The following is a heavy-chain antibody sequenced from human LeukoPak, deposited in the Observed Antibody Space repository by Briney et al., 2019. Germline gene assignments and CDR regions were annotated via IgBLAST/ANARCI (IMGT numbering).Heavy chain of an antibody. D-gene: IGHD2-15*01. Sequence: GGSLRLSCAASGFTFSSYEMNWVRQAPGKGLEWVAATSSSDAGTYHADSVRGRFTISRDNSKNTLHLQMNSLRAEDTAVYYCAKIRGGSSWAAFDYWGQGTLVTVSS. CDR1: GFTFSSYE. CDR3: AKIRGGSSWAAFDY. V-gene: IGHV3-23*01. CDR2: TSSSDAGT. J-gene: IGHJ4*02.